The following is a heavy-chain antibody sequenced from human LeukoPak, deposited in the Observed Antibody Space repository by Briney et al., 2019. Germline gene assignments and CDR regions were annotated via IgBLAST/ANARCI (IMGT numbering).Heavy chain of an antibody. D-gene: IGHD1-26*01. J-gene: IGHJ6*02. CDR1: GYTFTSYA. CDR2: INAGNGNT. Sequence: GASVKVSCKASGYTFTSYAMHWVRQAPGQRLEWMGWINAGNGNTKYSQKFQGRVTITRDTSASTAYMELSSLRSEDTAVYYCAGVMEVGATRYYYYGMDVWGQGTTVTVSS. CDR3: AGVMEVGATRYYYYGMDV. V-gene: IGHV1-3*01.